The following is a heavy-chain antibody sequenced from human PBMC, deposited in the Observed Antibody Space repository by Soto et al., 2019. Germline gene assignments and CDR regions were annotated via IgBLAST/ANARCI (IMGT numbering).Heavy chain of an antibody. Sequence: SETLSLTCAVYGGSFSGHSRGWIRQPPGKGLEWIGEINHSGSTNYNPSLKSRVTISVDTSKNQFSLKLSSVTAADTAAYYCARCLVTRDGNYYYYYMDVWGKGTTVTVSS. V-gene: IGHV4-34*01. D-gene: IGHD1-1*01. CDR1: GGSFSGHS. CDR2: INHSGST. J-gene: IGHJ6*03. CDR3: ARCLVTRDGNYYYYYMDV.